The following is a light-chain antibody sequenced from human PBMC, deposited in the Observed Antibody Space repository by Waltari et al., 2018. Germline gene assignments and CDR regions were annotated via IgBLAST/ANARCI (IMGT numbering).Light chain of an antibody. CDR1: QSVLHSTNNKNY. J-gene: IGKJ4*01. CDR2: WAS. Sequence: DIVMTQFPDSLALSLGERATINCKSSQSVLHSTNNKNYLAWYQQKPGHPPKLLMYWASTRESGVPDRFSGSGSGTDFTLTISSLEAEDVAVYYCQKYYSTPATFGGGTKAEIK. CDR3: QKYYSTPAT. V-gene: IGKV4-1*01.